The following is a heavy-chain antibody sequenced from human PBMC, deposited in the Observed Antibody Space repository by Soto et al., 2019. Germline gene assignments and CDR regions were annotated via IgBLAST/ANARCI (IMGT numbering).Heavy chain of an antibody. CDR3: ARDKVDGSGSYYTTYYYYGMDV. D-gene: IGHD3-10*01. J-gene: IGHJ6*02. CDR1: GFTFSSYA. CDR2: ISYDGSNK. V-gene: IGHV3-30-3*01. Sequence: PGGSLRLSCAASGFTFSSYAMHWVRQAPGKGLEWVAVISYDGSNKYYADSVKGRFTISRDNSKNTLYLQMNSLRAEDTAVYYCARDKVDGSGSYYTTYYYYGMDVWGQGTTVTVSS.